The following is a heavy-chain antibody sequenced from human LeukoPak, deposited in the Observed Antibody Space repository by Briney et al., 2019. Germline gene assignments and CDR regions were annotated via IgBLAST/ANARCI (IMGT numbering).Heavy chain of an antibody. D-gene: IGHD4-17*01. V-gene: IGHV3-48*03. CDR2: ISSSGSTI. CDR3: AREGAHDYGDYVYGMDV. J-gene: IGHJ6*02. CDR1: GFTFSSYE. Sequence: GGSLRLSCAASGFTFSSYEMNWVRQAPGKGLEWLSYISSSGSTIYYADSVKGRFTISRDNAKNSLYLQMNSLRAEDTAVYYCAREGAHDYGDYVYGMDVWGQGTTVTVSS.